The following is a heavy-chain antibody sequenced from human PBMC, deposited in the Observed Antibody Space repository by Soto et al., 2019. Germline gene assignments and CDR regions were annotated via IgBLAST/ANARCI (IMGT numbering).Heavy chain of an antibody. Sequence: ASVKVSCKASGYTFTGYYMHWVRQAPGQGLEWMGWINPNSGGTNYAQKFQGWVTMTRDTSISTAYMELSRLRSDDTAVYYCARVVYYYDSSGYYDNYYFDYWGQVTLVTASS. CDR3: ARVVYYYDSSGYYDNYYFDY. D-gene: IGHD3-22*01. J-gene: IGHJ4*02. CDR1: GYTFTGYY. CDR2: INPNSGGT. V-gene: IGHV1-2*04.